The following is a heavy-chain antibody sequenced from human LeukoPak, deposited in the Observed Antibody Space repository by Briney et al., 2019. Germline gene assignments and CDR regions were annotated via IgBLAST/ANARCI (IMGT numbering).Heavy chain of an antibody. CDR3: ARDMHSSSWYGGAWDY. J-gene: IGHJ4*02. Sequence: GGSLRLSCAASGFTFSSYAMHRVRQAPGKGLEWVAVISYDGSNKYYADSVKGRFTISRDNSKNTLYLQMNSLRAEDTAVYYCARDMHSSSWYGGAWDYWGQGTLVTVSS. V-gene: IGHV3-30-3*01. CDR2: ISYDGSNK. CDR1: GFTFSSYA. D-gene: IGHD6-13*01.